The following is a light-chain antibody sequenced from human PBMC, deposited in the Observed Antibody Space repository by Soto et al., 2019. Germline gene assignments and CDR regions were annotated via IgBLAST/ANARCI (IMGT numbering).Light chain of an antibody. CDR1: QGISSY. V-gene: IGKV1-8*01. CDR2: AAS. CDR3: PQYYSYPYT. J-gene: IGKJ2*01. Sequence: AIRMTHSPSSFSASTGDRVTITCRASQGISSYLAWYQQKPGKAPKLLIYAASTLQSGVPSRFSGSGSGTDFTLTISCLQSEDFATYYCPQYYSYPYTFGQGTKLEIK.